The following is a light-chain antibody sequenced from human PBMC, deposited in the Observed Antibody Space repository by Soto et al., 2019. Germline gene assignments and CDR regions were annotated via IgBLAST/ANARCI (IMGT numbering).Light chain of an antibody. CDR3: QQYGDWPGA. V-gene: IGKV3D-15*01. CDR2: DAS. CDR1: QSVGSK. J-gene: IGKJ4*01. Sequence: IVFKQSPPALSVSPGERATLSCRASQSVGSKLAWYQQRPGQAPRLLIYDASNRATGIPARFSGSGPGTEFSLTISSLQSEDFAVYSCQQYGDWPGAFAGGTKVDIK.